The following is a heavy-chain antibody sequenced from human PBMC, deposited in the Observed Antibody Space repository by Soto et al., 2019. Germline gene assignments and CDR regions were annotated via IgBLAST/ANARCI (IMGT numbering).Heavy chain of an antibody. D-gene: IGHD3-3*01. J-gene: IGHJ5*02. CDR3: ARHNYDFFDT. CDR2: IYYSGST. V-gene: IGHV4-39*01. Sequence: SETLSLTCTVSGGSISSSSYYWGWIRQPPGKGLEWIGSIYYSGSTYYNPSLKSRVTISVDTSKNQFSLKLSSVTAADTAVYYCARHNYDFFDTWGQGTLVTVSS. CDR1: GGSISSSSYY.